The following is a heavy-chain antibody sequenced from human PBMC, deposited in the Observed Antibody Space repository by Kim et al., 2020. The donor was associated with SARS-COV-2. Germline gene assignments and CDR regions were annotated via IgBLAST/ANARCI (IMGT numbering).Heavy chain of an antibody. D-gene: IGHD1-26*01. J-gene: IGHJ4*02. CDR3: ARALGGAPRGVDY. V-gene: IGHV3-72*01. Sequence: AASVKGRFIISREDSKSALDLQMNSLKNEDTALYYCARALGGAPRGVDYWGQGTLVTVSS.